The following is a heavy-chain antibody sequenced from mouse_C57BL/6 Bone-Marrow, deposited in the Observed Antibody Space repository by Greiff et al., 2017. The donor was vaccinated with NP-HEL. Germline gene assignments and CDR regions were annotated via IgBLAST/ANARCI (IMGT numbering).Heavy chain of an antibody. CDR3: ALYYFHYFDY. V-gene: IGHV1-50*01. CDR1: GYTFTSYW. CDR2: IDPSDSYT. D-gene: IGHD1-1*01. J-gene: IGHJ2*01. Sequence: VQLQQPGAELVKPGASVKLSCKASGYTFTSYWMQWVKQRPGQGLEWIGEIDPSDSYTNYNQKFKGKATLTVDTSSSTAYMQLSSLTSEDSAVYYCALYYFHYFDYWGQGTTLTVSS.